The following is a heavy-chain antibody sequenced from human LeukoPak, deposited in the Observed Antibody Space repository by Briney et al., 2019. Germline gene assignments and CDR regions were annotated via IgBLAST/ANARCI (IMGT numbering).Heavy chain of an antibody. D-gene: IGHD5-12*01. CDR1: GFTFSSQS. CDR3: AKYLDIVATITGN. V-gene: IGHV3-23*01. CDR2: VSGSGGST. J-gene: IGHJ4*02. Sequence: GGSLRLSCAASGFTFSSQSRSWVRQAPGKGLEWVSGVSGSGGSTYYADSVKGRFTISRDNSKNTLYLQMNSLRAEDTAVYYCAKYLDIVATITGNWGQGTLVTVSS.